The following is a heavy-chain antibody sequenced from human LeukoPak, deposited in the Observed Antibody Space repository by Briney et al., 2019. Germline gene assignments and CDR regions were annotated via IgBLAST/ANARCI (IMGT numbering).Heavy chain of an antibody. CDR2: IYYTGST. D-gene: IGHD4-23*01. CDR3: ARLHYGGNYGYYYYYMDV. CDR1: GGSISSNNYY. J-gene: IGHJ6*03. V-gene: IGHV4-39*01. Sequence: SETLSLTCTVSGGSISSNNYYWGWIRQPPGKGLEWIGSIYYTGSTYYNPSLKSRVTISVDTSKNQFSLKLSSVTAADTAVYYCARLHYGGNYGYYYYYMDVWGKGTTVTISS.